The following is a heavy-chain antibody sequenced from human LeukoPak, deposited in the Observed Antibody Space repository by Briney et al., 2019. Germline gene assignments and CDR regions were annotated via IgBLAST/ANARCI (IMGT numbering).Heavy chain of an antibody. CDR3: ARLGREYYYDSSGYFN. CDR2: ISSSGSTI. D-gene: IGHD3-22*01. V-gene: IGHV3-11*01. J-gene: IGHJ4*02. CDR1: GFTFSDYY. Sequence: GGSLRLSCAASGFTFSDYYMSWIRQAPGKGLEWVSYISSSGSTIYYADSVKGRFAISRDNAKNSLYLQMNSLRAEDTAVYYCARLGREYYYDSSGYFNWGQGTLVTVSS.